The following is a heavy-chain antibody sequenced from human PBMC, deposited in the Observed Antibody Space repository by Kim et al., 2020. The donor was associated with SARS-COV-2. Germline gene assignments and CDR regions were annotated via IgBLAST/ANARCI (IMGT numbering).Heavy chain of an antibody. CDR3: ASTWGYYYDSSGYFFDY. CDR1: GFTFSSYG. J-gene: IGHJ4*02. CDR2: ISYDGSNK. Sequence: GGSLRLSCAASGFTFSSYGMHWVRQAPGKGLEWVAVISYDGSNKYYADSVKGRFTISRDNSKNTLYLQMNSLRAEDTAVYYCASTWGYYYDSSGYFFDYWGQGTLVTVSS. D-gene: IGHD3-22*01. V-gene: IGHV3-33*05.